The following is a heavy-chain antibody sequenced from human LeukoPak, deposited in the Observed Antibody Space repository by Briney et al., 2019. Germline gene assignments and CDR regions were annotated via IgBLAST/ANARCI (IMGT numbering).Heavy chain of an antibody. CDR1: GYTFTSYG. D-gene: IGHD1-1*01. CDR3: ARDRTTGTTPPYYFNY. CDR2: INPNSGGT. J-gene: IGHJ4*02. Sequence: ASVKVSCKASGYTFTSYGISWVRQAPGQGLEWMGWINPNSGGTNYAQKFQGRVTMTRDTSISTAYMELSRLRSDDTAVYYCARDRTTGTTPPYYFNYWGQGTLVTVSS. V-gene: IGHV1-2*02.